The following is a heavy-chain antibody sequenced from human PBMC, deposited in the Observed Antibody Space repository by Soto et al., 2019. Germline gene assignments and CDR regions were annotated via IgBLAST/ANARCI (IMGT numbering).Heavy chain of an antibody. Sequence: EVQLLESGGGLVQPGGSLRLSCAASGFTFSSYAMSWVRQAPGKGLEWVSAISGGGGTTYYADSVKGRFTISRDNSKNTLCLQMNSLRVDDTAIYYCAKGPPGIAAAPIDGWGQGSLVTVSS. V-gene: IGHV3-23*01. D-gene: IGHD6-13*01. CDR2: ISGGGGTT. CDR1: GFTFSSYA. CDR3: AKGPPGIAAAPIDG. J-gene: IGHJ4*02.